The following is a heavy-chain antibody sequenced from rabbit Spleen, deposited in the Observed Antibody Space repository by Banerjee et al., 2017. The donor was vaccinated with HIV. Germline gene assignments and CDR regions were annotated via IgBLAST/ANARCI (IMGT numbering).Heavy chain of an antibody. CDR3: ARHPDYVSSNGGGHVFDL. Sequence: QSLEESGGDLVKPGASLTLTCTASGFSFSSGGYMCWVRQAPGKGLEWIACIYTGSSGNIYYASWAKGRFTISKTSSTTVTLQMTSLTAADTATYFCARHPDYVSSNGGGHVFDLWGPGTLVTVS. J-gene: IGHJ4*01. V-gene: IGHV1S40*01. CDR2: IYTGSSGNI. CDR1: GFSFSSGGY. D-gene: IGHD1-1*01.